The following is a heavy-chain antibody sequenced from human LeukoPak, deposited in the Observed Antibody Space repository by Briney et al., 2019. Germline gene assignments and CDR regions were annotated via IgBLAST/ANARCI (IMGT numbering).Heavy chain of an antibody. Sequence: PGGSLRLSCAASGVTFNTHAFHWVRQAPGKGLEWVSVVSYDGSTTYHADSVRGRLTISRDNSKNKVFLQMSGVRTEDTALYYCATEGYSDYGGGLAYWGQGTLVTVSS. J-gene: IGHJ4*02. CDR2: VSYDGSTT. CDR3: ATEGYSDYGGGLAY. CDR1: GVTFNTHA. D-gene: IGHD4-11*01. V-gene: IGHV3-30-3*01.